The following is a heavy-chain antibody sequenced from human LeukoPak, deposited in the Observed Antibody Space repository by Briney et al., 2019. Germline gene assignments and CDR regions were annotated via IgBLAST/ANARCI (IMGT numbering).Heavy chain of an antibody. CDR1: GDSISSGDYY. CDR3: ARDPYYYDSRLPMPDAFDI. D-gene: IGHD3-22*01. J-gene: IGHJ3*02. CDR2: ISSSGST. Sequence: PSETLSLTCTVSGDSISSGDYYWSWIRQPAGKGLEWIGRISSSGSTNYNPSLKSRVTISVDTSKNQFSLKLSSVTAADTAVYYCARDPYYYDSRLPMPDAFDIWGQGTMVTVSS. V-gene: IGHV4-61*02.